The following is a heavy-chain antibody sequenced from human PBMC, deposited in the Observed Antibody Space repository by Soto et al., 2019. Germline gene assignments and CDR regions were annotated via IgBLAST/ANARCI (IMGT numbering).Heavy chain of an antibody. CDR3: ARTYHATGTTFDY. CDR1: EFSLSSSGVG. CDR2: IYWDDDK. Sequence: QITLKESGPTLVKPTQTLTLTCTVSEFSLSSSGVGVGWIRQPPGKALEWLALIYWDDDKRYSPSLTSRLTXTXDXXNNQVVLTMTDMDPVDTGTYYCARTYHATGTTFDYWGQGTLVTVSS. J-gene: IGHJ4*02. D-gene: IGHD1-1*01. V-gene: IGHV2-5*02.